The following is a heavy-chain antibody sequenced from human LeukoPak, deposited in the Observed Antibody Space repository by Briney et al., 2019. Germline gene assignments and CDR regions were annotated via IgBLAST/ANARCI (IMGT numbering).Heavy chain of an antibody. CDR2: IYTDGGT. V-gene: IGHV4-4*09. Sequence: SETLSLTCTVSGGSISTYYWSWIRHPPGEGLGWIGYIYTDGGTNYCPSLKSRVTISVDTSKHQLSLKRKSVTAADTAVYYCARLPTGGWSDPWGQGTLVTVSS. J-gene: IGHJ5*02. CDR3: ARLPTGGWSDP. CDR1: GGSISTYY. D-gene: IGHD3-10*01.